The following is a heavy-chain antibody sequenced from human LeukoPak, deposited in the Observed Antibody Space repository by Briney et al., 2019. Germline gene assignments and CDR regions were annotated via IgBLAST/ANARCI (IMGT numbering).Heavy chain of an antibody. Sequence: ASVKVSCKASGYTFTGYYLHWVRQAPGQGLEWMGRINPNSGDTYYTQDFQGRITMARDTSLSTAYLELSTLRSNDTAVYYCARLSTSPYHFPWGQGTLVTVSS. J-gene: IGHJ5*02. D-gene: IGHD5/OR15-5a*01. CDR2: INPNSGDT. CDR3: ARLSTSPYHFP. CDR1: GYTFTGYY. V-gene: IGHV1-2*06.